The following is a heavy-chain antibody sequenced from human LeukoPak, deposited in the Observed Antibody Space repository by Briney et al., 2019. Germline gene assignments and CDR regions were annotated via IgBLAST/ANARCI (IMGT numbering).Heavy chain of an antibody. V-gene: IGHV3-7*01. J-gene: IGHJ4*02. CDR2: IKQDGSEK. CDR1: GFTFGSYW. Sequence: GGSLRLSCAASGFTFGSYWMSWVRQAPGKGLEWVANIKQDGSEKYYVASVKGRFTISRDNAKNSLYLQMNSLRAEDTAVYYCAGFVSWGIDYWGQGTLVTVSS. CDR3: AGFVSWGIDY. D-gene: IGHD6-13*01.